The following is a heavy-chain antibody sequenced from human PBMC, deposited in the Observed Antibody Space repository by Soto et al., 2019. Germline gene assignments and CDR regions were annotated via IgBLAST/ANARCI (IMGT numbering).Heavy chain of an antibody. J-gene: IGHJ6*02. V-gene: IGHV3-21*01. CDR2: ISSSSSYI. D-gene: IGHD3-9*01. CDR3: ARDFRYYDILKVGRMDV. CDR1: GFTFSSYS. Sequence: GGSLRLSCAASGFTFSSYSMNWVRQAPGKGLEWVSSISSSSSYIYYADSVKGRFTISRDNAKNSLYLQMNSLRAEDTAVYYCARDFRYYDILKVGRMDVWGQGTTVTVSS.